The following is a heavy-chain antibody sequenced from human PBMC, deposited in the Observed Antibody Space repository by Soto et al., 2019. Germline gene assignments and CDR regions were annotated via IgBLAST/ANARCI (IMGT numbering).Heavy chain of an antibody. J-gene: IGHJ4*02. CDR1: GFTFSSYW. D-gene: IGHD2-15*01. V-gene: IGHV3-74*01. CDR3: VRTSLVVVAATREDY. CDR2: INSDGSST. Sequence: EVQLVESGGGLVQPGGSLRLSCAASGFTFSSYWMHWVRQAPGKGLVWVSRINSDGSSTSYADSVKGRFTISRDNAKNMRYLQMNSRRAADTAVYYCVRTSLVVVAATREDYWGQGTLVTVSS.